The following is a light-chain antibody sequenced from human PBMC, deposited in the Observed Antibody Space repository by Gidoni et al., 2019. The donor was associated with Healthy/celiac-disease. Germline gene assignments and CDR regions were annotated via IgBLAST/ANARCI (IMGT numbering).Light chain of an antibody. V-gene: IGKV1-5*03. CDR1: QSISSW. CDR2: NAS. Sequence: DREMTESPSTLSASVGDRVTITCRASQSISSWLAWYQQKPGKAPKLLIYNASSLESGVPSRFSGSGSGTEFTLTISSLQPDDFATYYCQQYNSYLYTFGQGTKLEIK. J-gene: IGKJ2*01. CDR3: QQYNSYLYT.